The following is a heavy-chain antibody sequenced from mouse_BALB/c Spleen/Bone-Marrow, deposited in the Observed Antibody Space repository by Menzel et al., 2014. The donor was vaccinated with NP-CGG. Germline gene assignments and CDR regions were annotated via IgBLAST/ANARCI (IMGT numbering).Heavy chain of an antibody. CDR2: IYPGDGST. J-gene: IGHJ3*01. CDR1: GYTFTSYD. V-gene: IGHV1S33*01. CDR3: AMTARGGFAY. Sequence: SGPELVKPGALVKISCKASGYTFTSYDINWVKQRPGQGLEWIGWIYPGDGSTKYNEKFKGKATLTADKSSSTAYMQVSSLTSENYAVYFCAMTARGGFAYWGQGTLVTVSA. D-gene: IGHD3-2*01.